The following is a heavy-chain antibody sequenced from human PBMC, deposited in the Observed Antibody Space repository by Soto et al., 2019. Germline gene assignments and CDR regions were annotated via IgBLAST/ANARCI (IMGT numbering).Heavy chain of an antibody. Sequence: GGSLRLSCAASGFSVGTNYTTWVRQAPGKGLEWVSVIYSGDNAYYADSVKGRFTISRDNSKNTLYLQMNSLRAEDTAVYYCAKGLSSGWSNYTPDFDYWGQGTLVTVSS. V-gene: IGHV3-66*01. D-gene: IGHD6-19*01. CDR2: IYSGDNA. J-gene: IGHJ4*02. CDR1: GFSVGTNY. CDR3: AKGLSSGWSNYTPDFDY.